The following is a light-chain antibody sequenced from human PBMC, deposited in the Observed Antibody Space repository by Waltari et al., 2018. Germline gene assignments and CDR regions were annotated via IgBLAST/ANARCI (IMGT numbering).Light chain of an antibody. CDR2: GAS. Sequence: IVLKQSPDILSVSPGERATISCETGQSFSNNVAWYLQKGGLAPRLLIYGASTRATGVPPRFSGSGSGSEFTLSISSLQSEDSGIYYCLYYDEWPPSFTFGGGTKVEIK. J-gene: IGKJ4*01. CDR3: LYYDEWPPSFT. CDR1: QSFSNN. V-gene: IGKV3-15*01.